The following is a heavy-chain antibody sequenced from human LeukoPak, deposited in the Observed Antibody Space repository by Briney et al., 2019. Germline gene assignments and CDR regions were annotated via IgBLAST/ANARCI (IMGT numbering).Heavy chain of an antibody. D-gene: IGHD3-22*01. CDR2: INPSGGST. CDR1: GYTFTSYY. Sequence: GASVKVSCWASGYTFTSYYMHWVRQAPGQGLEWMGIINPSGGSTSYAQKFQGRVTMTRDTSTSTVYMELSSLRSEDTAVYYCARDKSSPEYYYDSSGYYSNWGQGTLVTVSS. V-gene: IGHV1-46*03. J-gene: IGHJ4*02. CDR3: ARDKSSPEYYYDSSGYYSN.